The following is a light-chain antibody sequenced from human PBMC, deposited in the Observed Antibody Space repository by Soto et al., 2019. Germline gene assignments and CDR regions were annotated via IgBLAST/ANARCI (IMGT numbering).Light chain of an antibody. CDR3: QSYDSSLSVSYV. J-gene: IGLJ1*01. V-gene: IGLV1-40*01. Sequence: QSALTQPPSVSGAPGQSVTISCTGSSSNIGAGYDVHWYQQLPGRAPRLLISGNSNRPSGVPDGFSGSNSGTSASLAITGLQAEDEADYYCQSYDSSLSVSYVFGTGTKVTGL. CDR1: SSNIGAGYD. CDR2: GNS.